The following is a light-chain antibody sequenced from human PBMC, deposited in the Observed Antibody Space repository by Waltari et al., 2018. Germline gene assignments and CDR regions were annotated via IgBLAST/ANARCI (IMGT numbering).Light chain of an antibody. CDR1: QSISTW. CDR3: QQYDSSRT. V-gene: IGKV1-5*03. CDR2: KAS. J-gene: IGKJ1*01. Sequence: DIQMTQSPSTLSASVGDRVTITCRASQSISTWLAWYQQKPGKAPKLLIYKASSLESGVPSRFSGSGSGTEFTLTSSSLQPDDFATYYCQQYDSSRTFGQGTKVEIK.